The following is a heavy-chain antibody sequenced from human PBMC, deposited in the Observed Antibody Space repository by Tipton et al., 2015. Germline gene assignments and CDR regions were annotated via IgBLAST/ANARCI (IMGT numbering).Heavy chain of an antibody. Sequence: TLSLTCTVSGGSISSGDYYWSWVRQPPGKGLEWIGYIYYSGSTYYNPSLKSRVTISVDTSKNQFSLKVDSVTAADTAVYYCARTDYSDDWYFDLWGRGTLVTVSA. CDR3: ARTDYSDDWYFDL. CDR2: IYYSGST. V-gene: IGHV4-30-4*01. D-gene: IGHD4-11*01. CDR1: GGSISSGDYY. J-gene: IGHJ2*01.